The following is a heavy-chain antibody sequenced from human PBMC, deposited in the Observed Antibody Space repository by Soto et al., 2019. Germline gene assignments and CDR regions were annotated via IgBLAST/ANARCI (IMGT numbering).Heavy chain of an antibody. CDR1: GGSISSYY. V-gene: IGHV4-59*12. D-gene: IGHD6-19*01. CDR2: IYYSGST. J-gene: IGHJ4*02. Sequence: SETLSLTCTVSGGSISSYYWSWIRQPPGKGLEWIGYIYYSGSTNYNPSLKSRVTISVDTSKTQFSLKLSSVTAADTAVYYCARELGYSSDWSRRQGGFDYWGQGTLVTVSS. CDR3: ARELGYSSDWSRRQGGFDY.